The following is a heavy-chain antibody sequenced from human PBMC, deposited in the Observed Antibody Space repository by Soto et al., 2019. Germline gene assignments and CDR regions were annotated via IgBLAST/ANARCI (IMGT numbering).Heavy chain of an antibody. Sequence: QVQLVESGGGLVKPGGSLRLSCAASGFTFSDYQMTWIRQSPGKGLEWISYISSGGSTKYYADSVKGRFTVSRDNAKNSLFLQMNNLRAEDTAMYYCARDYAFDLWGQRTLVSVST. CDR2: ISSGGSTK. V-gene: IGHV3-11*01. J-gene: IGHJ3*01. CDR1: GFTFSDYQ. CDR3: ARDYAFDL.